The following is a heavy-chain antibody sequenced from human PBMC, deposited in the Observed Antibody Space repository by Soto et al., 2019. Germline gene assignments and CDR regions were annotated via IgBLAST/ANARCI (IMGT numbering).Heavy chain of an antibody. V-gene: IGHV3-23*01. CDR1: GFTFSSYA. D-gene: IGHD2-15*01. J-gene: IGHJ4*02. CDR2: ISGSGGST. CDR3: AAIVVVVAATPGFDY. Sequence: EVQLLESGGGLVQPGGSLRLSCAASGFTFSSYAMSWVRQAPGKGLEWVSAISGSGGSTYYADSVKGRFTISRDNSKNPLYLQMNSLRAEDTAVYYCAAIVVVVAATPGFDYWGQGTLVTVSS.